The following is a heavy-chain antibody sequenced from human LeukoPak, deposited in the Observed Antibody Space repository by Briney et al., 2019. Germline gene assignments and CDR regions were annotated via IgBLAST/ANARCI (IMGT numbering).Heavy chain of an antibody. CDR2: MLCRGST. CDR3: ARQGGWGGALSFFDS. Sequence: PPETLSLTCTVSKVSISTTSYYWGWIRHTPGKGLERIRRMLCRGSTYYSPSLRSRVIISVDASKNQFFLTLSAVTAADTAAYYCARQGGWGGALSFFDSWGQGTLVSVSS. D-gene: IGHD3-16*01. V-gene: IGHV4-39*01. J-gene: IGHJ4*02. CDR1: KVSISTTSYY.